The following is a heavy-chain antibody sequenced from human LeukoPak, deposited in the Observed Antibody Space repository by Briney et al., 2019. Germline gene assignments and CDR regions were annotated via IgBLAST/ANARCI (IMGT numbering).Heavy chain of an antibody. CDR2: IYPGDSDT. CDR1: GSSFTSYW. J-gene: IGHJ6*03. CDR3: ARHTYDFWSGYYYYYMDV. V-gene: IGHV5-51*01. Sequence: GESLQISCKGSGSSFTSYWIGWVRQMPGKGLEWMGIIYPGDSDTRYSPSFQGQVTISADKSISTAYLQWSSLKASDTAMYYCARHTYDFWSGYYYYYMDVWCKGTTVTVSS. D-gene: IGHD3-3*01.